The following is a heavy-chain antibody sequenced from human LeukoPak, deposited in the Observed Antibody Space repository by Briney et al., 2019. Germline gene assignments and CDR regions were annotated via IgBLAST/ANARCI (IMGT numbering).Heavy chain of an antibody. CDR3: ARDVRPTTVVTPSNWFDP. Sequence: PSETLSLTCAVYGGSFSGYYWSWIRQPPGKGLEWIGEINHSGSTNYNPSLKSRVTIPVDTSKNQFSLKLSSVTAADTAVYYCARDVRPTTVVTPSNWFDPWGQGTLVTVSS. CDR1: GGSFSGYY. V-gene: IGHV4-34*01. J-gene: IGHJ5*02. D-gene: IGHD4-23*01. CDR2: INHSGST.